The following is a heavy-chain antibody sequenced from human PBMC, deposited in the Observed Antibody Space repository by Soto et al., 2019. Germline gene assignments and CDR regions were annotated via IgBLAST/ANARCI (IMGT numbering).Heavy chain of an antibody. CDR3: AREGDSSGWYYFDY. V-gene: IGHV3-74*01. D-gene: IGHD6-19*01. Sequence: GGSLRLSCAASGFTFSTYWMHWVRQVPGKGLVWVSHIDNDGISTTYADSVKGRFTISRDNAKNTLYLQMNSLRAEDTAVYYCAREGDSSGWYYFDYWGQGTLVTVSS. CDR1: GFTFSTYW. CDR2: IDNDGIST. J-gene: IGHJ4*02.